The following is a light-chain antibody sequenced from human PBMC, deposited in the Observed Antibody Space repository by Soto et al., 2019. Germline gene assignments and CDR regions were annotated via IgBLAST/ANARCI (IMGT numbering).Light chain of an antibody. J-gene: IGKJ1*01. V-gene: IGKV1-5*03. CDR3: QQYHTYWT. CDR2: RAS. Sequence: DNRISQSPSTVSASVGDRITITCRASQTVSTWLAWYQQKPGKAPKLLIYRASSLESGVPSRFSGSGSGTEFTLTISSLQPDDFATYYCQQYHTYWTFGQGTKVEIK. CDR1: QTVSTW.